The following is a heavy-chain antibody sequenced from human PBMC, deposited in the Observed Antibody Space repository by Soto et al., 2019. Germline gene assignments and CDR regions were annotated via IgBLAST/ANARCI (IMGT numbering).Heavy chain of an antibody. CDR2: INHSGST. J-gene: IGHJ4*02. CDR1: GGSFSGYY. CDR3: ARDLGYYGSGSPYYFDY. D-gene: IGHD3-10*01. Sequence: PSETLSLTCAVYGGSFSGYYWSWIRQPPGKGLEWIGEINHSGSTSYNPSLKSRVTISVDTSKNQFSLKLSSVTAEDTAVYYCARDLGYYGSGSPYYFDYWGQGTLVTVSS. V-gene: IGHV4-34*01.